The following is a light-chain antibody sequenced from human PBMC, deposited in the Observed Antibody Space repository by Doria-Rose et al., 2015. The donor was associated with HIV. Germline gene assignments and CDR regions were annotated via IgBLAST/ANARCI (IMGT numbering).Light chain of an antibody. CDR3: QQYKDWPPLT. V-gene: IGKV3-15*01. CDR1: QSVTNS. J-gene: IGKJ4*01. Sequence: EIVMTQSPDTLSVSPGERATLSCRASQSVTNSVAWYQQIPGQAPRLLIYGASTRATGVPARFSGSGSGTEFTLTITSMQSEDFAVYYCQQYKDWPPLTFGGGTRVEIK. CDR2: GAS.